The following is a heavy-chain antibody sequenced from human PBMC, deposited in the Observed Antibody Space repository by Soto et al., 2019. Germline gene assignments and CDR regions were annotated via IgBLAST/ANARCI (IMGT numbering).Heavy chain of an antibody. V-gene: IGHV1-69*01. CDR3: ARGGWGYCSSTSCYTPYYYYGMDV. Sequence: QVQLVQSGAEVKKPGSSVKVSCKASGGTFSSYAISWVRQAPGQGLEWMGGIIPIFGTANYAQKFQGRVTITADESTSTAYMELSSLRSEDTAVYYCARGGWGYCSSTSCYTPYYYYGMDVWGQGNTVTVSS. D-gene: IGHD2-2*02. CDR2: IIPIFGTA. CDR1: GGTFSSYA. J-gene: IGHJ6*02.